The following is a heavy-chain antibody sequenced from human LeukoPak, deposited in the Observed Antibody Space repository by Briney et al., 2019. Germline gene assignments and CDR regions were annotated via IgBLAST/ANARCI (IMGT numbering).Heavy chain of an antibody. Sequence: SGGSLRLSCAASGFTFSNYAMSWVRQAPGKGLEWVSSITSGIGRTYYADSVKGRFTISRDDSKKTLYLQMSSLRAEDAAVYYCAKDFRVPNWYNWNDGTFDYWGQGTLVTVSS. V-gene: IGHV3-23*01. CDR1: GFTFSNYA. J-gene: IGHJ4*02. D-gene: IGHD1-20*01. CDR3: AKDFRVPNWYNWNDGTFDY. CDR2: ITSGIGRT.